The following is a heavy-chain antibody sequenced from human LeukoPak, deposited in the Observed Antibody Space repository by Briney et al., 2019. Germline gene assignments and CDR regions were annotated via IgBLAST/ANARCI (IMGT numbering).Heavy chain of an antibody. J-gene: IGHJ5*02. CDR1: GDSITSSAFY. CDR2: IFHGGNT. V-gene: IGHV4-39*01. D-gene: IGHD6-19*01. CDR3: ARVAVAGTRGWFDP. Sequence: SETLSLTCTVSGDSITSSAFYWGWIRQAPGKGLEWIGNIFHGGNTHYNPSLKSRVSISVDRSKNQVSLKLSSVTAADTAVYYCARVAVAGTRGWFDPWGQGTLVTVSS.